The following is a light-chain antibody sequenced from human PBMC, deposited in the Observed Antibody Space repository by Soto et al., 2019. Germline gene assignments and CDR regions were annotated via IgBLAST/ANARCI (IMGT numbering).Light chain of an antibody. J-gene: IGKJ1*01. CDR1: ETISSDK. CDR3: QQYGSWT. Sequence: EIVLTQSPGTLSVSPGVRATLSCRASETISSDKLAWYQQKPGQPPSLLTYGTFSRATGIPHRFSGSGSGTVITLTISRLEPEDSAIYYCQQYGSWTFGQGTKVEI. V-gene: IGKV3-20*01. CDR2: GTF.